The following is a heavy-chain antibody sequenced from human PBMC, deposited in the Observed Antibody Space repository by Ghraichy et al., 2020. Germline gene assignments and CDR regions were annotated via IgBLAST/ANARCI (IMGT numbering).Heavy chain of an antibody. J-gene: IGHJ6*04. V-gene: IGHV1-69*13. D-gene: IGHD3-9*01. CDR3: ARALGLYDILTGSMDV. CDR1: GGTFSSYA. Sequence: SVKVSCKASGGTFSSYAISWVRQAPGQGLEWMGGIIPIFGTANYAQKFQGRVTITADESTSTAYMELSSLRSEDTAVYYCARALGLYDILTGSMDVWGKGTTVTVSS. CDR2: IIPIFGTA.